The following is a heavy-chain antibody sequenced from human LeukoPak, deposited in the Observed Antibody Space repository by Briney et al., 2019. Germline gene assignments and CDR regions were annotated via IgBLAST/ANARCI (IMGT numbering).Heavy chain of an antibody. Sequence: GGSLRLSCAASGFTFSSYWMSWVRQAPGKGLEWVANINQDGSEKYYVVSVKGRFTISRDNAKNSLYLQMNSLRAEDTAVYYCARPRWIQLIGYWGQGTLVTVSS. D-gene: IGHD5-18*01. J-gene: IGHJ4*02. CDR2: INQDGSEK. CDR3: ARPRWIQLIGY. CDR1: GFTFSSYW. V-gene: IGHV3-7*01.